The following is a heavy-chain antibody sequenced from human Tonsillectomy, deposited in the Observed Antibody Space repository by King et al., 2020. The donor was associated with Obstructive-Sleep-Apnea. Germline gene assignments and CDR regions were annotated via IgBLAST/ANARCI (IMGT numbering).Heavy chain of an antibody. CDR3: ARDYGAPHSSVWSYAFDI. V-gene: IGHV4-4*07. Sequence: QLQESGPGLVKPSETLSLTCTVSGGSIRSYYWSWIRQPAGKGLEWIGRIYTSGSPNYNPSLKSRGTRSGDMSKNQFSLKLSSVTAADTAVYYCARDYGAPHSSVWSYAFDIWGLGTMVTVSS. D-gene: IGHD6-19*01. CDR2: IYTSGSP. J-gene: IGHJ3*02. CDR1: GGSIRSYY.